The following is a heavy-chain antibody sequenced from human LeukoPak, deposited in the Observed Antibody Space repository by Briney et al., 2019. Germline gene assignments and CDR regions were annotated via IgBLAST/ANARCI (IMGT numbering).Heavy chain of an antibody. J-gene: IGHJ4*02. CDR2: ISGSGGGT. CDR1: GFTFSSYA. Sequence: GGSLRLSCAASGFTFSSYAMTWVRQAPGKGLEWVSGISGSGGGTYYTDSVKGRFTISRDNSKNTLYLQMNSLRAEDTAVYYCAKETLGYCSGGICYNYWGQGTLVTVSS. CDR3: AKETLGYCSGGICYNY. D-gene: IGHD2-15*01. V-gene: IGHV3-23*01.